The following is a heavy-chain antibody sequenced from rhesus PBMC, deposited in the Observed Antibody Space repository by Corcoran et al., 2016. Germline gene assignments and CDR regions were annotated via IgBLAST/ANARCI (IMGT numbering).Heavy chain of an antibody. Sequence: EVQLVQSGAEVKKPGASVKISCKASGYTFTDYYLHWVRQAPGKGLEWMGRVDPEDGEAKHAQKFQDTVTINADTSTDTAYMELSSMRSEDTAVYYCATMVYCTGSGCGYWGQGVLVTVSS. J-gene: IGHJ4*01. V-gene: IGHV1-111*02. D-gene: IGHD2-21*01. CDR1: GYTFTDYY. CDR2: VDPEDGEA. CDR3: ATMVYCTGSGCGY.